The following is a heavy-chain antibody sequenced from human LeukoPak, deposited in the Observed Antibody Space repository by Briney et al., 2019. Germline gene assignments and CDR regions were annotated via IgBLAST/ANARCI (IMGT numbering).Heavy chain of an antibody. Sequence: GRSLRLSCTASGFTFGDYAMSWFRQAPGKGLEWVGFIRSKAYGGTTEYAASVKGRFTISRDDSKSIAYLQMNSLKTEDTAVYYCTRDVVGATYYFDCWGQGTLVTVSS. V-gene: IGHV3-49*03. D-gene: IGHD1-26*01. CDR3: TRDVVGATYYFDC. CDR1: GFTFGDYA. J-gene: IGHJ4*02. CDR2: IRSKAYGGTT.